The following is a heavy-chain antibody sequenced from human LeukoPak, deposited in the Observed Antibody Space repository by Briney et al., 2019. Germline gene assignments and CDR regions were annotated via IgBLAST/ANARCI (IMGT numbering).Heavy chain of an antibody. Sequence: GGSLRLSCLASGFTFRSFGMHWVRQAPGTGLEWVALISYDGSNKNYADSVKGRFTISRDNSKNILYQQMNSLRVEDTAVYFCARGYGGNSAAFDIWGQGTMATVSS. CDR2: ISYDGSNK. J-gene: IGHJ3*02. CDR1: GFTFRSFG. CDR3: ARGYGGNSAAFDI. V-gene: IGHV3-30*03. D-gene: IGHD4-23*01.